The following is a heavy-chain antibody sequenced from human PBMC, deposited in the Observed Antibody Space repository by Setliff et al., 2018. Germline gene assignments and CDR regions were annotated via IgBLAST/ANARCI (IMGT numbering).Heavy chain of an antibody. Sequence: SGPTLVNPTQTLILTCTLSGFSVNTNGMRVNWIRQPPGKALEWLARIDWDDEKFYNTSLKTRLTISKDTSKNQVVLTMTNMDPVDTATYYCARISPDYSNYVFDYWGQGTLVTVSS. D-gene: IGHD4-4*01. CDR2: IDWDDEK. CDR1: GFSVNTNGMR. J-gene: IGHJ4*02. V-gene: IGHV2-70*04. CDR3: ARISPDYSNYVFDY.